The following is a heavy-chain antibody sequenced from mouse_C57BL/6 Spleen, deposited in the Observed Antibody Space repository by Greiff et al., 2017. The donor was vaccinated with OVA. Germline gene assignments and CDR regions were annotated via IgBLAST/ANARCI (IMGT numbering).Heavy chain of an antibody. CDR3: ARRGSSGVYFDY. D-gene: IGHD3-2*02. Sequence: VQLQQPGAELVKPGASVKMSCKASGYTFTSYWITWVKQRPGQGLEWIGDIYPGSGSTNYNEKFKSKATLTVDTSSSTAYMQLSSLTSEDSAVYYCARRGSSGVYFDYWGQGTTLTVSS. V-gene: IGHV1-55*01. J-gene: IGHJ2*01. CDR1: GYTFTSYW. CDR2: IYPGSGST.